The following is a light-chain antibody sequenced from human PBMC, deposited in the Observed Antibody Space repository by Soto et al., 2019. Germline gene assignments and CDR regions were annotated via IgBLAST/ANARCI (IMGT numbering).Light chain of an antibody. CDR1: SYNLGSNS. J-gene: IGLJ3*02. Sequence: QPVLTQPPSASGTPGQRVTISCSGSSYNLGSNSVNWYQQVPGTAPKLLISSDNQRPSGVPDRFSGSQSGTSASLAISGLQSEDEADYHCGAWDDSLNGWVSGGGTKLTVL. V-gene: IGLV1-44*01. CDR2: SDN. CDR3: GAWDDSLNGWV.